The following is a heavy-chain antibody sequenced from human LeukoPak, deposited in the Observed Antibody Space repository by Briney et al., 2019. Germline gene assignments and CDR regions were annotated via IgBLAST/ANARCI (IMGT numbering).Heavy chain of an antibody. V-gene: IGHV4-59*08. CDR1: GGSISSYY. J-gene: IGHJ4*02. CDR2: IYYSGST. CDR3: ASFAGRLVARQFDY. D-gene: IGHD2-15*01. Sequence: SETLSLTCTVSGGSISSYYWSWIRQPPGKGLEWIGYIYYSGSTNYNPSLKSRVTISVDTSKNQFSLKLSSVTAADTAVYYCASFAGRLVARQFDYWGQGTLVTVSS.